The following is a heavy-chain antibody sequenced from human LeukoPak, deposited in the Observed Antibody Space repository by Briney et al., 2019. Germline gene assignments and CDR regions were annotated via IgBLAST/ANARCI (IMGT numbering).Heavy chain of an antibody. CDR2: ISSSSSTI. V-gene: IGHV3-48*01. CDR1: GFTFSSYS. J-gene: IGHJ4*02. Sequence: PGGSLRLSCAASGFTFSSYSMNWVRQAPGKGLEWVSYISSSSSTIYYADSVKGRFTISRDNAKNPLYLQMNSLRAEDTAVYYCARDSPLAARTYFDYWGQGTLVTVSS. D-gene: IGHD6-6*01. CDR3: ARDSPLAARTYFDY.